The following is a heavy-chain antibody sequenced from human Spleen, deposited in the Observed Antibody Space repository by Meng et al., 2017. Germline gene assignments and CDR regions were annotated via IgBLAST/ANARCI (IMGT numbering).Heavy chain of an antibody. CDR1: GDTFTDYY. CDR3: ARDEDISAAGKLFGDY. Sequence: ASVKVSCKASGDTFTDYYIHWVRQAPGQGLEWMGRINPNSGGTNSAQKFQGRVTMTGDTSISTAYMELSGLRSDDTAMYYCARDEDISAAGKLFGDYWGQGTLVTVSS. J-gene: IGHJ4*02. D-gene: IGHD6-25*01. V-gene: IGHV1-2*06. CDR2: INPNSGGT.